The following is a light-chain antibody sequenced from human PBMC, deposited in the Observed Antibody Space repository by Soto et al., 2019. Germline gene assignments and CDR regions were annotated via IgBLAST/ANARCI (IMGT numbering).Light chain of an antibody. V-gene: IGKV3-11*01. CDR1: QSVSSY. CDR3: QQRSNLPPEGT. Sequence: EIVLTQSPATLSLSPGERATLSCRASQSVSSYLAWYQQKPGQAPRLLIYDASNRATGIPARFSGSGSGTDFTLTISSLEPEDFAVYYCQQRSNLPPEGTFGPGTKVYIK. CDR2: DAS. J-gene: IGKJ3*01.